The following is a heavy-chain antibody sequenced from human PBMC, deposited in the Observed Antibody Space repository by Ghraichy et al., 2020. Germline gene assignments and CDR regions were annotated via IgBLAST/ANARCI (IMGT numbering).Heavy chain of an antibody. V-gene: IGHV4-61*01. Sequence: SETLSLTCTVSGGSVSSGSYYWSWIRQPPGKGLEWIGYIYYSGSTNYNPSLKSRVTISVDTSKNQFSLKLSSVTAADTAVYYCARGKGYCSGGSCYSSYYYYLDVWGKGTTVTVSS. J-gene: IGHJ6*03. CDR3: ARGKGYCSGGSCYSSYYYYLDV. CDR2: IYYSGST. CDR1: GGSVSSGSYY. D-gene: IGHD2-15*01.